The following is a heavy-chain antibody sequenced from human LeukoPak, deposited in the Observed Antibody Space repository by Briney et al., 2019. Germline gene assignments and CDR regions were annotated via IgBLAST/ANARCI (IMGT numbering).Heavy chain of an antibody. V-gene: IGHV4-59*01. CDR2: IYYSGST. J-gene: IGHJ6*03. Sequence: SETLSLTCTVSGGSISSYYWSWIRQPPGKGLEWIGYIYYSGSTNYNPSLKSRVTISVDTSKNQFSLKLSSVTAADTAVYYCARDSSTRSDYYYMDVWGKGTTVTVSS. CDR3: ARDSSTRSDYYYMDV. CDR1: GGSISSYY.